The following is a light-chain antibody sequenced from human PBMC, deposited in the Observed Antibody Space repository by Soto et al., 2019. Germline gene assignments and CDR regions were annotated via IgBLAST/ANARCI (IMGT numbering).Light chain of an antibody. Sequence: QSALTQPASVAGSPGQSISISCTGSGSDIGTYDYVSWYQQHPGKAPRLIIFEVSNRPSGVSDRFSGSKSGNTASLTISGLQPEDEADYHCSSYTSSSTLVFGTGTKVTVL. CDR2: EVS. CDR3: SSYTSSSTLV. CDR1: GSDIGTYDY. J-gene: IGLJ1*01. V-gene: IGLV2-14*01.